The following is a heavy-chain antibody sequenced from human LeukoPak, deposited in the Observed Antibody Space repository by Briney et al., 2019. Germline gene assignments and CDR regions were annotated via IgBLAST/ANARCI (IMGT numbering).Heavy chain of an antibody. CDR1: VFIYSHYG. Sequence: GGSLGLSSAASVFIYSHYGMHWVRQAAGKGLEWVAVIWSDGSNRFYAGSVKGRFTISRDNSQNTLFLQRNSLRAEDTAMYYCARADQRRFDYSNPLAHWGQGTMVTVSS. V-gene: IGHV3-33*04. J-gene: IGHJ4*01. D-gene: IGHD4-11*01. CDR2: IWSDGSNR. CDR3: ARADQRRFDYSNPLAH.